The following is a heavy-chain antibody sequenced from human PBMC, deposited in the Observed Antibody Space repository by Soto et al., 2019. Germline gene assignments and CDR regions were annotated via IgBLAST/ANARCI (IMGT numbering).Heavy chain of an antibody. J-gene: IGHJ3*01. V-gene: IGHV3-48*03. D-gene: IGHD2-2*01. CDR3: AGRPARGFDL. CDR1: GFTFSSYK. CDR2: INSGGNTI. Sequence: PGGPLKLSCAASGFTFSSYKMNWVRHAPGAGLECVANINSGGNTIHYADSMKGRFTITRDNAKNSLQQQMSMLRDEDTAFYYCAGRPARGFDLWGQGTMVTVSS.